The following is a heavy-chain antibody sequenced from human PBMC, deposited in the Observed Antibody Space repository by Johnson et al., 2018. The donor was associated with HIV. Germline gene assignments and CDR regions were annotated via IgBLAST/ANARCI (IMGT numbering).Heavy chain of an antibody. J-gene: IGHJ3*02. CDR1: GFIFSNAG. Sequence: VQLVESGGGLVKPGVSLRLSCVASGFIFSNAGMSWVRQAPGKGLEWVSGINWNGGRTGHADSVKGRFTISRDNSKNTLYLQMNSLRAEDTAVYYCAKDTEGSGCAFDIWGQGTMVTVSS. V-gene: IGHV3-23*04. D-gene: IGHD3-22*01. CDR3: AKDTEGSGCAFDI. CDR2: INWNGGRT.